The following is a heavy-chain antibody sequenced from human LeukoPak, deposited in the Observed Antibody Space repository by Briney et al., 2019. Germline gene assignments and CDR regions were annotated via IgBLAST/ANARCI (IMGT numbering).Heavy chain of an antibody. J-gene: IGHJ6*02. CDR3: AGSGRFADPGMDV. V-gene: IGHV3-11*01. D-gene: IGHD1-26*01. Sequence: PGGSLRLSCAASGFTFSDYYMSWIRQAPGKGLEWVAYISSSGTTKYYADSVKGRFTISRDNAKNSLYLQMNSLRAEDTAVYYCAGSGRFADPGMDVWGQGTTVTVSS. CDR2: ISSSGTTK. CDR1: GFTFSDYY.